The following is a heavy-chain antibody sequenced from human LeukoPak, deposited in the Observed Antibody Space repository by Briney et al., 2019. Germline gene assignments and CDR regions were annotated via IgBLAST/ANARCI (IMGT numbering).Heavy chain of an antibody. J-gene: IGHJ4*02. D-gene: IGHD3-3*01. CDR3: VRGGYDFSSDYYPSH. Sequence: ASVKVSCKASGYSFTYQFMNWVRQAPGQGLEWLGIINPSVGSTTYAQKFQDRVILTRGTSTSTMYMELSSLRSEDTAIYYCVRGGYDFSSDYYPSHWGQGTLVTVSS. V-gene: IGHV1-46*01. CDR1: GYSFTYQF. CDR2: INPSVGST.